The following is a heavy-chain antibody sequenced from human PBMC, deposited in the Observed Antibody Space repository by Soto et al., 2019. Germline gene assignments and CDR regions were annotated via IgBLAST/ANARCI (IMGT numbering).Heavy chain of an antibody. CDR1: GGSISSGGYS. V-gene: IGHV4-30-2*01. Sequence: SETLSLTCAVSGGSISSGGYSWSWIRQPPGKGLEWIGYIYHSGSTYYNPSLKSRVTISVDRSKNQFPLKLSSVTAADTAVYYCARGSVNSPGRVHWFDPWGQGTLVTVPQ. D-gene: IGHD2-15*01. J-gene: IGHJ5*02. CDR2: IYHSGST. CDR3: ARGSVNSPGRVHWFDP.